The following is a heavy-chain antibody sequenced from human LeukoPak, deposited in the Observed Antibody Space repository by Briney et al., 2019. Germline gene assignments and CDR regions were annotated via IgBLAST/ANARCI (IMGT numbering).Heavy chain of an antibody. D-gene: IGHD6-19*01. V-gene: IGHV3-48*04. CDR1: GFTFSRYS. J-gene: IGHJ6*02. CDR3: ARDMYSSGWYGYYGMDV. Sequence: PGGPLRLSCAASGFTFSRYSMHWVRQAPGKGLEWVSYISSSSSTIYYADSVKGRFTISRDNAKNSLYLQMHSLRAEDTAVYYCARDMYSSGWYGYYGMDVWGQGTTVTVSS. CDR2: ISSSSSTI.